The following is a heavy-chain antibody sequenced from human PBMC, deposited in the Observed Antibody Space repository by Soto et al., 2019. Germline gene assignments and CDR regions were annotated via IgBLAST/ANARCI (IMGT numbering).Heavy chain of an antibody. CDR1: GYRFTNYW. D-gene: IGHD3-9*01. CDR3: ATDLTGYSHDAFDI. Sequence: GESLKISCKGSGYRFTNYWIGWVRQMPGKGLEWMGIMYPGDSDTRYSPSFQGQVTISADKSISTAYLQWSSLKASDSAMYYCATDLTGYSHDAFDIWGQGTMVTVSS. J-gene: IGHJ3*02. CDR2: MYPGDSDT. V-gene: IGHV5-51*01.